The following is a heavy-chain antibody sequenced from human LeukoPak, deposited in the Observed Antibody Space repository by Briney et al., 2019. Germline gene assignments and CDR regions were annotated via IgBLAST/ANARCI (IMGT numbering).Heavy chain of an antibody. D-gene: IGHD3-3*01. Sequence: ASVKVSCKASGYTFTGYYMHWVRQAPGQGLEWMGWINPNSGGTNYAQKFQGRVTMTRDTSINTAYMELSRLRSDDTAVYYCARDSAIFGVVPHAFDIWGQGTMVTVSS. CDR3: ARDSAIFGVVPHAFDI. V-gene: IGHV1-2*02. CDR1: GYTFTGYY. J-gene: IGHJ3*02. CDR2: INPNSGGT.